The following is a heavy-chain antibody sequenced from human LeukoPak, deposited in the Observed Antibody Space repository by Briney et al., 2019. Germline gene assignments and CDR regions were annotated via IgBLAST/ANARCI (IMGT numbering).Heavy chain of an antibody. V-gene: IGHV4-30-4*01. CDR1: GGSISSGDYY. J-gene: IGHJ4*02. Sequence: PSETLSLTCTVSGGSISSGDYYWSWIRQPPGKGLEWIGYIYYSGSTYYNPSLKSRVTISVDRSKNQFSLKLSSVTAADTAVYYCARDTDDYGDYDWGQGTLVTVSS. CDR2: IYYSGST. D-gene: IGHD4-17*01. CDR3: ARDTDDYGDYD.